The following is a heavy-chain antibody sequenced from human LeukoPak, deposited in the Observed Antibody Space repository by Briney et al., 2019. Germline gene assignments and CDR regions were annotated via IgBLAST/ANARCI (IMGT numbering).Heavy chain of an antibody. V-gene: IGHV4-34*01. Sequence: PSETLSLTCAVYGGSFRGYYWSWIRQPPGKGLEWIGEVNHSGSTNYNPSLKSRVTISVDTSKNQFSLKLNSVTAVDTAVYYCARGPYPLVYWDQGTLVTVSS. D-gene: IGHD2-2*01. CDR1: GGSFRGYY. J-gene: IGHJ4*02. CDR2: VNHSGST. CDR3: ARGPYPLVY.